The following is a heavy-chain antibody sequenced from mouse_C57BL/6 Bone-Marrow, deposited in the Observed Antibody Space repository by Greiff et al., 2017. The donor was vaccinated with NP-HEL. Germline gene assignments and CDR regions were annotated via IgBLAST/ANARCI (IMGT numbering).Heavy chain of an antibody. CDR3: TTVYGVSPWFAY. V-gene: IGHV14-1*01. CDR2: IDPEDGGT. CDR1: GFNFTDYY. J-gene: IGHJ3*01. Sequence: EVQLQQSGAELVRPGASVKLSCTASGFNFTDYYMHWVKQRPGQGLEWIGRIDPEDGGTGYAPKFQGKATLTADTSSNTAYLQLSSLTSEDTAFYYCTTVYGVSPWFAYWGQGTLVTVSA. D-gene: IGHD1-2*01.